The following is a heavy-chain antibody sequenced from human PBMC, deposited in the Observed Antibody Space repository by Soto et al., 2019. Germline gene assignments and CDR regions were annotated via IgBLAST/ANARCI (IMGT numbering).Heavy chain of an antibody. CDR1: GFTFSSYA. CDR3: ARDRGPGYSYGYDY. J-gene: IGHJ4*02. V-gene: IGHV3-30-3*01. CDR2: ISYDGSNK. D-gene: IGHD5-18*01. Sequence: PGGSLRLSCASSGFTFSSYAMHWVRQAPGKGLEWVAVISYDGSNKYYADSVKGRFTISRDNSKNTLYLQMNSLRAEDTAVYYCARDRGPGYSYGYDYWGQGT.